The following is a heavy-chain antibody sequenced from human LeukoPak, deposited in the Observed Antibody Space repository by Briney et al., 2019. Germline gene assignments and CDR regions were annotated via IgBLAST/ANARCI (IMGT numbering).Heavy chain of an antibody. CDR1: GGPISSYY. Sequence: SETLSLTCTVSGGPISSYYWSWIRQPPGRGLEWIGYIYYSGSTNYNPSLKSRVTISVDTSKNQFSLKLSSVTAADTAVYYCARGRYDYSNYWIDPWGQGTLVTVSS. CDR2: IYYSGST. CDR3: ARGRYDYSNYWIDP. D-gene: IGHD4-11*01. V-gene: IGHV4-59*01. J-gene: IGHJ5*02.